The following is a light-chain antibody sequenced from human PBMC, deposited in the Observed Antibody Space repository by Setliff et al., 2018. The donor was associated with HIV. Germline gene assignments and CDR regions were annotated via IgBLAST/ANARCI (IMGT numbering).Light chain of an antibody. V-gene: IGLV3-9*01. CDR3: QVWGSSIHVV. CDR2: RDT. Sequence: SYELTQPLSVSVALGQTARITCGGTNIVSKSVHWYQQKPGQAPLLVIYRDTNRPSGIPERFSGSNSGNTATLTISRAQAGDEADYYCQVWGSSIHVVFGGGTKVTVL. CDR1: NIVSKS. J-gene: IGLJ2*01.